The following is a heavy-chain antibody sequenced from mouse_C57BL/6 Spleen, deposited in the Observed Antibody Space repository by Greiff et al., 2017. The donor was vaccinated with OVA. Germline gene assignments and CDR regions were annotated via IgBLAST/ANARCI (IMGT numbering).Heavy chain of an antibody. CDR2: INPSNGVT. CDR1: GYTFTSYW. CDR3: AREDYDYSWFAY. Sequence: QVQLKQPGTELVKPGASVKLSCKASGYTFTSYWMHWVKQRPGQGLEWIGNINPSNGVTNYNEKFKSKATLTVDKSSSTAYMQLSSLTSEDSAVYYCAREDYDYSWFAYWGQGTLVTVSA. V-gene: IGHV1-53*01. D-gene: IGHD2-4*01. J-gene: IGHJ3*01.